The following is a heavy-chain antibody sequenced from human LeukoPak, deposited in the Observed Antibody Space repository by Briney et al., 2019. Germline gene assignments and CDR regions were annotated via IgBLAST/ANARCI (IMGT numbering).Heavy chain of an antibody. CDR2: IYSGGST. J-gene: IGHJ3*02. D-gene: IGHD3-10*01. Sequence: GGSLRLSCAAPGFTVSSNYMSWVRQAPGKGLEWVSVIYSGGSTYYADSVKGRFTISRDNSKNTLYLQMNSLRAEDTAVYYCATMVRDAFDIWGQGTMVTVSS. V-gene: IGHV3-53*01. CDR1: GFTVSSNY. CDR3: ATMVRDAFDI.